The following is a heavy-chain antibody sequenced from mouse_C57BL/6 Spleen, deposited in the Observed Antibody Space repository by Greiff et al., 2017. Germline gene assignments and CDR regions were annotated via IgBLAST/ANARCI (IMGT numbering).Heavy chain of an antibody. CDR2: IYPGSGST. CDR1: GYTFTSYW. Sequence: VQLQQPGAELVKPGASVKMSCKASGYTFTSYWITWVKQRPGQGLEWIGDIYPGSGSTNYNEKFKSKATLTVDKSSSTAYMQLSSLTSEDSAVYYCASGAPWFAYWGTGTLVAVSA. CDR3: ASGAPWFAY. J-gene: IGHJ3*01. V-gene: IGHV1-55*01.